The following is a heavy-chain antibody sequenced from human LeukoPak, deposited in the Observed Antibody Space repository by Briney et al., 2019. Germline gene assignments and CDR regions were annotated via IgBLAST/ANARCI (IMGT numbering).Heavy chain of an antibody. CDR2: ISGSGGST. Sequence: GGSLRLSCAASGFTFSSYAMSWVRQAPGKGLEWVSAISGSGGSTYYADSVKGRFTISRDNSKNTLYLQMNSLRAEDTAVYYCAKDAGYGSGSYSNTDYWGQGTLVTVSS. J-gene: IGHJ4*02. D-gene: IGHD3-10*01. V-gene: IGHV3-23*01. CDR1: GFTFSSYA. CDR3: AKDAGYGSGSYSNTDY.